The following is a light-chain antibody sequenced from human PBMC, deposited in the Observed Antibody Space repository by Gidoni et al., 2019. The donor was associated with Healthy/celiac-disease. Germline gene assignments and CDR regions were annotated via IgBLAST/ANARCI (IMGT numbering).Light chain of an antibody. CDR3: QQSYSTLRT. Sequence: DIHITQSPSSLSASVGDRVTITCRASQSISSYLNWYQQKPGKAPKLLIYAASSVQSGVPSRFSGSGSGTDFTLTISSLQPEDFATYYCQQSYSTLRTFGQGTKVEIK. CDR1: QSISSY. J-gene: IGKJ1*01. CDR2: AAS. V-gene: IGKV1-39*01.